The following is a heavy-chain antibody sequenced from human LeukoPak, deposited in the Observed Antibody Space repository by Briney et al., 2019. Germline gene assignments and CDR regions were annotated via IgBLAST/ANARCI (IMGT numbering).Heavy chain of an antibody. V-gene: IGHV4-59*08. J-gene: IGHJ3*02. D-gene: IGHD2-21*02. Sequence: SETLSLTCIVSGGSLSGYYWSWIRQPPGKGLEWVGYVYYSGSTNYNPSLNSRVTISVDTSKSQFSLRLSSVTAADTAVYYCARGWSYCGGDCYSGAFDIWGQGTMVTVSS. CDR3: ARGWSYCGGDCYSGAFDI. CDR2: VYYSGST. CDR1: GGSLSGYY.